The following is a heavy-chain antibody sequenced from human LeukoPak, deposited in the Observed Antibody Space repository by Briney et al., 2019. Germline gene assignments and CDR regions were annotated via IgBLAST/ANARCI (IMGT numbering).Heavy chain of an antibody. Sequence: GKSLTLSCVVSGFNFDNFAMHWVRQPLGKGLEWVAVISHDGRTKYFADSMKGRITISRDNSKNTLFLQMNNLRSEDTAVYFCARPSPPGDGYNPPDHWGQGTLVTVSS. CDR3: ARPSPPGDGYNPPDH. CDR1: GFNFDNFA. D-gene: IGHD5-24*01. J-gene: IGHJ4*02. CDR2: ISHDGRTK. V-gene: IGHV3-30*04.